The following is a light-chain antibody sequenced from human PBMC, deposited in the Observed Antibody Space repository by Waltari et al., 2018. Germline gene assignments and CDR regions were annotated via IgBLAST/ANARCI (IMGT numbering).Light chain of an antibody. CDR3: TSFTSTTTWV. J-gene: IGLJ3*02. Sequence: QSALTQTASVSGYPGQSITISCTGTSIDFGGHNHVSWLQQFPGKAPRLIIYDVTNRPSGVSNRFSGSKSANTASLTISGLRSEDEADYYCTSFTSTTTWVFGGGTKVTV. CDR1: SIDFGGHNH. CDR2: DVT. V-gene: IGLV2-14*01.